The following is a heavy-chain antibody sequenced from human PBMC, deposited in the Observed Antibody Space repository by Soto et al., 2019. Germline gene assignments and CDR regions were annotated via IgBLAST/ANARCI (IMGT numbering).Heavy chain of an antibody. V-gene: IGHV4-31*03. CDR2: IYYSGST. D-gene: IGHD3-10*01. CDR1: GGSISSGGYY. Sequence: SETLSLTCTVSGGSISSGGYYWSWIRQHPGKGLEWIGYIYYSGSTYYNPSLKSRVTISVDTSKNQFSLKLSSVTAADTAVYYCARGLYGSGSYYPFDYWGQGTLVTVSS. J-gene: IGHJ4*02. CDR3: ARGLYGSGSYYPFDY.